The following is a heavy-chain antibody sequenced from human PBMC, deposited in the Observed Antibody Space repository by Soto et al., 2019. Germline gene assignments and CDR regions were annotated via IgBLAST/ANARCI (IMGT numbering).Heavy chain of an antibody. D-gene: IGHD1-26*01. V-gene: IGHV3-30*12. Sequence: GSLTLSCAASRFTFSSYCMHWVRQAPGKGLDWVAALLYDGSNQCYADFVKGRFTISRNNSKNTLYLQMNSLRAEDTAVYYCARDKYGADAGGMDAWGQGTTVTVSS. CDR2: LLYDGSNQ. CDR1: RFTFSSYC. CDR3: ARDKYGADAGGMDA. J-gene: IGHJ6*02.